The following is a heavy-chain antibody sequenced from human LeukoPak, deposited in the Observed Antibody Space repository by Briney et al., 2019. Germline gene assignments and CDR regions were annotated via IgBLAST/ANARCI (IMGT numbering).Heavy chain of an antibody. CDR2: LYSSGST. CDR1: GVTFSSYG. Sequence: PGGSLRLSCAASGVTFSSYGMHWVRQAPGKGPEWVSLLYSSGSTYYTDSVKGRFTISRDNSQNTLYLHMNSLSAEDTAVYYCARTFLSGDGYKVGYFDYWGQGTLVTVSS. J-gene: IGHJ4*02. CDR3: ARTFLSGDGYKVGYFDY. D-gene: IGHD5-24*01. V-gene: IGHV3-53*01.